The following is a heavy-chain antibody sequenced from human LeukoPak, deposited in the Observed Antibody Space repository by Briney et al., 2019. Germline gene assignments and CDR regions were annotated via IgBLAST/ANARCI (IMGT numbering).Heavy chain of an antibody. D-gene: IGHD3-22*01. V-gene: IGHV4-34*01. Sequence: KASETLSLTCAVYGGSFSGYYWSWIRQPPGKGLEWIGEVNHSGSTNYNPSLKSRVTISVDTSKNQFSLKLSSVTAADTAVYYCARGYDSSRGYIDYWGQGTLVTVSS. CDR3: ARGYDSSRGYIDY. CDR2: VNHSGST. J-gene: IGHJ4*02. CDR1: GGSFSGYY.